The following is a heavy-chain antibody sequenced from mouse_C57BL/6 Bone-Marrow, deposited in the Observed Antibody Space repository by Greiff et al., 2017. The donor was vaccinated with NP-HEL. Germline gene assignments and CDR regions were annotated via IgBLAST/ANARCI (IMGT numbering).Heavy chain of an antibody. CDR3: TTYAYFDY. CDR2: IDPENGDT. D-gene: IGHD2-12*01. V-gene: IGHV14-4*01. CDR1: GFNIKDDY. Sequence: EVQLQQSGAELVRPGASVKLSCTASGFNIKDDYMHWVKQRPEQGLEWIGWIDPENGDTEYASKFQGKATITADTSSNTAYLQLSSLTSEDTAVYYCTTYAYFDYWGQGTTRTVSS. J-gene: IGHJ2*01.